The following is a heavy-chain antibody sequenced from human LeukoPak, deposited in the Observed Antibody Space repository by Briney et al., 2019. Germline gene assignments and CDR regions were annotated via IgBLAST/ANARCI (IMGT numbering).Heavy chain of an antibody. CDR2: MYYSGST. CDR1: GGSISSSSYY. J-gene: IGHJ3*02. Sequence: SETLSLTCTVSGGSISSSSYYWGWIRQPPGKGLEWIGSMYYSGSTYYNPSLKSRVTISVDTSKNQFSLNLNSVTAADTAVYYCARSSCGGGTCYSQRGAFDIWGQGTMVTVSS. D-gene: IGHD2-15*01. CDR3: ARSSCGGGTCYSQRGAFDI. V-gene: IGHV4-39*07.